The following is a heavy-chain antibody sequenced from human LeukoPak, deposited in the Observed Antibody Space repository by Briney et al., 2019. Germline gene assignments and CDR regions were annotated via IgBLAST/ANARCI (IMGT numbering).Heavy chain of an antibody. Sequence: PSETLSLTCTVSGGSISSYYWSWIRQPPGKGLEWIGYIYTSGSTNYNPSLKSRVTISVDTSKNQFSLKLSSVTAADTAMYYCARHRVARSLGLDIVVVPAAVRGWFDRWGQGTLVTVYS. CDR3: ARHRVARSLGLDIVVVPAAVRGWFDR. CDR2: IYTSGST. CDR1: GGSISSYY. D-gene: IGHD2-2*03. V-gene: IGHV4-4*09. J-gene: IGHJ5*02.